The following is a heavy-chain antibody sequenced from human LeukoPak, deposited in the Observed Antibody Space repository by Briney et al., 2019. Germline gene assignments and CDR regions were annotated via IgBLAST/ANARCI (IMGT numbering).Heavy chain of an antibody. CDR1: GFPFSRYG. CDR2: ISDSGERT. Sequence: GGSLRLSCAASGFPFSRYGMSWVRQAPGEGLEWVSGISDSGERTYNADSVKGRFTISRDNAKNTLYLQMNSLRADDTAVYYCAKDRTFYYYYGMDVWGQGTTVTVSS. V-gene: IGHV3-23*01. CDR3: AKDRTFYYYYGMDV. J-gene: IGHJ6*02.